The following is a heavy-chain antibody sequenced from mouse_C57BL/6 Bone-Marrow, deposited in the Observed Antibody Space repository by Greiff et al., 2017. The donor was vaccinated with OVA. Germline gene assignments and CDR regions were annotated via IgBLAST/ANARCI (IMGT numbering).Heavy chain of an antibody. Sequence: EVQRVESGGGLVQSGRSLRLSCATSGFTFSDFYMEWVRQAPGKGLEWIAASRNKANDYTTEYSASVKGRFIVSRDTSQSILYLQMNALRAEDTAIYYCARAEGAMDYWGQGTSVTVSS. J-gene: IGHJ4*01. V-gene: IGHV7-1*01. CDR1: GFTFSDFY. CDR2: SRNKANDYTT. CDR3: ARAEGAMDY.